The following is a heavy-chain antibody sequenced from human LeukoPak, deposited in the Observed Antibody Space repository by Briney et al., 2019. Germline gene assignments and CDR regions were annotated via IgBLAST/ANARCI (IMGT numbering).Heavy chain of an antibody. CDR1: GFTFSGYG. CDR3: ARWALWAGAARKNPGFGY. CDR2: IRYDGSNE. J-gene: IGHJ4*02. V-gene: IGHV3-30*02. Sequence: GGSLRLSCAASGFTFSGYGMHWVRQAPGKGLEWVAFIRYDGSNEYYADSVKGRFTISRDNAKNSLDLQMNSLRAEDTAVYYCARWALWAGAARKNPGFGYWGQGTLVTVSS. D-gene: IGHD3-16*01.